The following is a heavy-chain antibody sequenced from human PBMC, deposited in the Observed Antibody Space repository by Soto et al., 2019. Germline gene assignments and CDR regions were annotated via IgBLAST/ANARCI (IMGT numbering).Heavy chain of an antibody. D-gene: IGHD2-21*01. V-gene: IGHV3-73*01. CDR1: GSTFSGSA. CDR3: TRHVVHFDY. Sequence: PGGSLRLSCAASGSTFSGSAMHWVRQASGKGLEWVGRIRSKANSYATAYAASVKGRFTISRDDSKNTAYLQMNSLKTEDTAVYYCTRHVVHFDYWGQGTLVTVSS. J-gene: IGHJ4*02. CDR2: IRSKANSYAT.